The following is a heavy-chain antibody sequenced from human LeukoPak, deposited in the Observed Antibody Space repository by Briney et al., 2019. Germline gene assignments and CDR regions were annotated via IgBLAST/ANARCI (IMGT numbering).Heavy chain of an antibody. V-gene: IGHV3-30-3*01. CDR3: ARGAPIVGATQGIDY. J-gene: IGHJ4*02. Sequence: GGSLRLSCAASGFTFSSYAMHWVRQAPGKGLEWVAVISYDGSNKYYADSVKGRFTISRDNSKNTLYLQMNSLRAEDTAVYYCARGAPIVGATQGIDYWGQGTLVTVSS. D-gene: IGHD1-26*01. CDR1: GFTFSSYA. CDR2: ISYDGSNK.